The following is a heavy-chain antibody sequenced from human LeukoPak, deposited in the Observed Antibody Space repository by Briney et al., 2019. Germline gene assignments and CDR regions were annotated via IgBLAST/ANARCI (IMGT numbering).Heavy chain of an antibody. CDR1: GGSISSGNW. CDR2: IYHSGST. Sequence: SETLSLTCAVSGGSISSGNWWSWVRQPPGKGLEWIGEIYHSGSTNYNPSLKSRVTISVDKSKNQFSLKLSSVTAADTAVYYCASAYYDILTGSHPFDYWGQGTLVTVSS. V-gene: IGHV4-4*02. J-gene: IGHJ4*02. CDR3: ASAYYDILTGSHPFDY. D-gene: IGHD3-9*01.